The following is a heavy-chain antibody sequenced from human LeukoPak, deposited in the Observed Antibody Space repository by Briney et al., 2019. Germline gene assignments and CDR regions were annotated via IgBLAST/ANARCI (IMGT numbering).Heavy chain of an antibody. CDR3: ARSGYCSGGSCYPGDYYYYMDV. J-gene: IGHJ6*03. Sequence: GASVKVSCKASGYTFTGYYIHWVRQAPGQGLEWMGWINPNSDGTKYTEKFQGRVTMTRDTSISTAYMEVSRLRSDDTAVYHCARSGYCSGGSCYPGDYYYYMDVWGKGTTVTISS. V-gene: IGHV1-2*02. D-gene: IGHD2-15*01. CDR2: INPNSDGT. CDR1: GYTFTGYY.